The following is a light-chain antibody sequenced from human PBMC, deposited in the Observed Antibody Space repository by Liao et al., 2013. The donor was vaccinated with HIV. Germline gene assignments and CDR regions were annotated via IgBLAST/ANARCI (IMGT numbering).Light chain of an antibody. CDR2: HDT. V-gene: IGLV3-21*04. CDR1: NIGSKS. J-gene: IGLJ2*01. CDR3: QVWDSGSDHVV. Sequence: SYVLTQPPSVSVAPGKTARITCGGNNIGSKSVHWYQQKPGQAPVLVISHDTDRPSGIPERFSGSNSGNTATLTISRVEAGDEADYYCQVWDSGSDHVVFGGGTKLTVL.